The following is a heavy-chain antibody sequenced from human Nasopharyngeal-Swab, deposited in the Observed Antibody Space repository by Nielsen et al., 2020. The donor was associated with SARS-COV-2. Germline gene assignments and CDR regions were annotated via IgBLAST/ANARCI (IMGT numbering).Heavy chain of an antibody. V-gene: IGHV3-48*01. CDR3: ARRYYYEDY. D-gene: IGHD3-22*01. CDR1: GFTFSSYS. Sequence: LSLTCAASGFTFSSYSMNWVRQAPGKGLEWVSYISSSSSTIYYADSVKGRFTISRDNAKNSLYLQMSSLRAEDTAVYYCARRYYYEDYWGQGTLVTVSS. J-gene: IGHJ4*02. CDR2: ISSSSSTI.